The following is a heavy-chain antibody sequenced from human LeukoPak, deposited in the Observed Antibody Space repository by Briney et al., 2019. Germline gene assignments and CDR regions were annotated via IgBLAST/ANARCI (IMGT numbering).Heavy chain of an antibody. V-gene: IGHV3-7*01. J-gene: IGHJ4*02. Sequence: PGGSLRLSCAASGFTFRGHWMSWVRQAPGEGLEWVANINQGGSDKYYVDSVKGRFTINRDNANNLLCLQANWLRGEDTAVYYCTRDRSRAEDDWGQGTLVTVSS. CDR1: GFTFRGHW. CDR3: TRDRSRAEDD. CDR2: INQGGSDK. D-gene: IGHD1-14*01.